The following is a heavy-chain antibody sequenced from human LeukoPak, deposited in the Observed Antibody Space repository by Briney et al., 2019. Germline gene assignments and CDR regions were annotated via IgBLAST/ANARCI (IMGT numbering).Heavy chain of an antibody. CDR3: ALHPTFDY. CDR2: INSDGSST. J-gene: IGHJ4*02. Sequence: GGSLRLSCAASGFTFSSYWMHWVRQAPGEGLVWVSRINSDGSSTGYADSVKGRFTISRDNAKNTLYLQMNSLRAEDTAVYYCALHPTFDYWGQGTLVTVSS. CDR1: GFTFSSYW. V-gene: IGHV3-74*01.